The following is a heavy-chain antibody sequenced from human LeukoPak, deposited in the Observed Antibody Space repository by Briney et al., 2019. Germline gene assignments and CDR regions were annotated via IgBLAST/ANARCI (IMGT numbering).Heavy chain of an antibody. CDR1: GFTFDDYT. CDR3: AKDRGTREGDFWSGYYDY. CDR2: ISWVGGST. V-gene: IGHV3-43*01. J-gene: IGHJ4*02. Sequence: GGSLRLSCAASGFTFDDYTMHWVRHAPGKGLEWASLISWVGGSTYYADSVKGRFTISRDNSKNSLYLQMNSLRTEDTALYYCAKDRGTREGDFWSGYYDYWGQGTLVTVSS. D-gene: IGHD3-3*01.